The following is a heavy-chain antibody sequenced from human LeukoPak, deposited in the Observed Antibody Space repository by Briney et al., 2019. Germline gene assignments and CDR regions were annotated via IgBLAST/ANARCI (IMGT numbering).Heavy chain of an antibody. D-gene: IGHD2/OR15-2a*01. CDR3: AREALTTSSYYYNWFDP. Sequence: PSQTLSLTCTVSGGSISSGGYYWSWIRQPPGKGLEWIGYIYHSGSTYYNPSLKSRVTISLDTSKSQFSLKLTSVTAADTAIYYCAREALTTSSYYYNWFDPWGQGTLVTVSS. CDR2: IYHSGST. V-gene: IGHV4-30-2*01. J-gene: IGHJ5*02. CDR1: GGSISSGGYY.